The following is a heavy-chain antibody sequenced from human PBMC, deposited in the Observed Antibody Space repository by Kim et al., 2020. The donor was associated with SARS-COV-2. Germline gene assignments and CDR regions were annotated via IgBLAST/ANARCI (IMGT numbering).Heavy chain of an antibody. CDR3: ARPIGAARYYYYYGMDV. CDR2: INHSGST. D-gene: IGHD6-13*01. CDR1: GGSFSGYY. J-gene: IGHJ6*02. Sequence: SETLSLTCAVYGGSFSGYYWSWIRQPPGKGLEWIGEINHSGSTNYNPSLKSRVTISVDTSKNQFSLKLSSVTAADTAVYYCARPIGAARYYYYYGMDVWGQGTTVTVSS. V-gene: IGHV4-34*01.